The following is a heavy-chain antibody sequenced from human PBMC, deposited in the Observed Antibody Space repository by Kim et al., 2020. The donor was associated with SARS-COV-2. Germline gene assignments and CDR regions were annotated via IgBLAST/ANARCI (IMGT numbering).Heavy chain of an antibody. CDR2: IYYSGST. V-gene: IGHV4-31*03. Sequence: TLSLTCTVSGGSISSGGYYWSWIRQHPGKGLEWIGYIYYSGSTYYNPSLKSRVTISVDTSKNQFSLKLSSVTAADTAVYYCATSKGASSYYYDSSGSGGAFDIWGQGTMVTVSS. D-gene: IGHD3-22*01. J-gene: IGHJ3*02. CDR3: ATSKGASSYYYDSSGSGGAFDI. CDR1: GGSISSGGYY.